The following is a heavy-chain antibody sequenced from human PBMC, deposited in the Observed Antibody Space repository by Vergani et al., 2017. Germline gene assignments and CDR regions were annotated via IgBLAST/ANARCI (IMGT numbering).Heavy chain of an antibody. V-gene: IGHV1-18*01. J-gene: IGHJ5*02. CDR3: ARTSDYDFWSGPGTTNWFDP. D-gene: IGHD3-3*01. CDR1: GYTFTSYG. Sequence: QVQLVQSGAEVKKPGASVKVSCKASGYTFTSYGISWVRQAPGQGLEWMGWISAYNGNTNYAQKLQGRVTMTTDTSTSTAYMELRSLRSDDTAVYYCARTSDYDFWSGPGTTNWFDPWGQGTLVTVSS. CDR2: ISAYNGNT.